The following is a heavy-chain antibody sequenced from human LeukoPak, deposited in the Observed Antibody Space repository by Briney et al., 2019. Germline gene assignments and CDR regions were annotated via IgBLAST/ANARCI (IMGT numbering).Heavy chain of an antibody. J-gene: IGHJ5*02. CDR3: ARGVPAAMVDWFDP. Sequence: PSETLPLTCAVYGGSFSGYYWSWIRQPPGKGLEWIGEINHSGSTNYNPSLKSRVTISVDTSKNQFSLKLSSVTAADTAVYYCARGVPAAMVDWFDPWGQGTLVTVSS. V-gene: IGHV4-34*01. CDR2: INHSGST. D-gene: IGHD2-2*01. CDR1: GGSFSGYY.